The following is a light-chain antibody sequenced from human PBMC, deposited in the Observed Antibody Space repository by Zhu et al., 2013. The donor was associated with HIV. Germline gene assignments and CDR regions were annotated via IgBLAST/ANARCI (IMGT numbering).Light chain of an antibody. J-gene: IGLJ3*02. CDR3: ATWDDSLNGQGV. Sequence: QSVLTQPPSASGTPGQRVTISCSGSSSNIGGNTVNWYQQLPGTAPKLLIYSNDQRPSGVPDRFSGSKSGTSASLAISGLQSEDEADYYCATWDDSLNGQGVFGGGTRLTVL. CDR2: SND. V-gene: IGLV1-44*01. CDR1: SSNIGGNT.